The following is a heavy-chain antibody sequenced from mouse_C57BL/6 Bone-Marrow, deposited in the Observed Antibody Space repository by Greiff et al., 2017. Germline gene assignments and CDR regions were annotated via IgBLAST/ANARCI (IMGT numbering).Heavy chain of an antibody. D-gene: IGHD1-1*01. CDR2: INPNNGGT. J-gene: IGHJ2*01. CDR1: GYTFTDYN. CDR3: ARSGITTVRFDY. Sequence: EVQLQQSGPELVKPGASVKIPCKASGYTFTDYNMDWVKQSHGKSLEWIGDINPNNGGTIYNQKFKGKATLTVDTSSSTAYMELRSLTSEDTAVYNLARSGITTVRFDYWGQGTTLTVSS. V-gene: IGHV1-18*01.